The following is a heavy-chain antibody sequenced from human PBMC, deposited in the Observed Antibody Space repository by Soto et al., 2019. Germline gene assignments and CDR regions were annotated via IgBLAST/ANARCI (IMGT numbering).Heavy chain of an antibody. CDR3: ARGRGLISSSSAGWFDP. Sequence: SETLSLTCAVSGGSISSGGYSWSWIRQPPGKGLEWIGYIYHSGSTYYNPSLKSRVTISVDRSKNQFSLKLSSVTAADTAVYYCARGRGLISSSSAGWFDPWGQGTLVTVSS. CDR1: GGSISSGGYS. V-gene: IGHV4-30-2*01. D-gene: IGHD6-6*01. CDR2: IYHSGST. J-gene: IGHJ5*02.